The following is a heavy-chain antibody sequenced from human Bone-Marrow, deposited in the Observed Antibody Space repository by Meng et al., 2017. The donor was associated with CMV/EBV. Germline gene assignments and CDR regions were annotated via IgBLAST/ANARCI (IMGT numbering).Heavy chain of an antibody. CDR2: IIPIFGTA. J-gene: IGHJ4*02. CDR3: ARVSSSWPHQLNTYYFDY. D-gene: IGHD6-13*01. Sequence: AQLVRSGAEVKKPGSSVKVSCKASGGTFSSYAISWVRQAPGQGLEWMGGIIPIFGTANYAQKFQGRVTITADESTSTAYMELSSLRSEDTAVYYCARVSSSWPHQLNTYYFDYWGQGTLVTVSS. V-gene: IGHV1-69*12. CDR1: GGTFSSYA.